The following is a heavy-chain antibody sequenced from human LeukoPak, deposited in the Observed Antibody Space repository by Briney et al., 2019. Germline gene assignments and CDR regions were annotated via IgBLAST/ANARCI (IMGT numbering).Heavy chain of an antibody. CDR1: GYSISSGYY. J-gene: IGHJ4*02. CDR3: AGSSTVFDY. V-gene: IGHV4-61*01. CDR2: IYYSGGT. D-gene: IGHD4-11*01. Sequence: SETLSLTCTVSGYSISSGYYWGWIRQPPGKGLEWIGYIYYSGGTNYNPSLKSRVTISVDTSKNQFSLKLSSVTAADTAVYYCAGSSTVFDYWGQGTLVTVSS.